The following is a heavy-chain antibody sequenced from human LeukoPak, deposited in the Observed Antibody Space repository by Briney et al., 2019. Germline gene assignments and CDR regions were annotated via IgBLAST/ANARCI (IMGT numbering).Heavy chain of an antibody. D-gene: IGHD1-7*01. Sequence: SETLSLTCAVYGGSSSNYYWSWIRQPPGRGLEWIGEINDSGRTNYNPSLMSRVTVSVDTSKNQFSLRLTSVTATDAAVYYCARRWNYGRNYYIDVWGNGATVSVSS. CDR3: ARRWNYGRNYYIDV. V-gene: IGHV4-34*01. J-gene: IGHJ6*03. CDR2: INDSGRT. CDR1: GGSSSNYY.